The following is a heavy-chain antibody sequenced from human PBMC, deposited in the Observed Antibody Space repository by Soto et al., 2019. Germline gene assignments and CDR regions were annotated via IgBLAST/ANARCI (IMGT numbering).Heavy chain of an antibody. V-gene: IGHV4-34*01. J-gene: IGHJ6*03. CDR2: INHSGST. Sequence: QVQLQQWGAGLLKPSETLSLTCAVYGGSFSGYYWSWIRQPPGKGLEWIGEINHSGSTNYNPSLKSRVTISVDTSKNQFSLTLSSVTAADTAVYYCARGGGYCSSTSCYAVNYYYYYIDVWGKGTPVTVSS. CDR3: ARGGGYCSSTSCYAVNYYYYYIDV. D-gene: IGHD2-2*01. CDR1: GGSFSGYY.